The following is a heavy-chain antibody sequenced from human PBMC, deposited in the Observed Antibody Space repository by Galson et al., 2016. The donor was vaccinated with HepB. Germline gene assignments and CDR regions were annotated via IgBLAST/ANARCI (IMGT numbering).Heavy chain of an antibody. CDR2: IRSKAYGGTT. D-gene: IGHD2-15*01. Sequence: SLRLSCAASGFTFGDYAMSWFRQAPGKGLEWVGFIRSKAYGGTTEYAASVKGRFTISRDDSKSIAYLQMNSLKTEDTAVYYCTRKYCSGGSCYNPNWGQGTLVTVSS. V-gene: IGHV3-49*03. J-gene: IGHJ4*02. CDR1: GFTFGDYA. CDR3: TRKYCSGGSCYNPN.